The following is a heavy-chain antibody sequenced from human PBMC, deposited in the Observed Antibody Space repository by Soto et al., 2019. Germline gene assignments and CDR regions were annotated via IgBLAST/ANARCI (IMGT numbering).Heavy chain of an antibody. CDR3: VSIREYIPPY. V-gene: IGHV3-48*03. Sequence: GGSLRLSCVASGFTFSHYEMNWVRQARGKGLEWISYISCSGSTIFYADSVRGRFTVYRDNSKNTVYLQMNSLRAVDTAVYYCVSIREYIPPYWGQGTRVTVSP. CDR2: ISCSGSTI. CDR1: GFTFSHYE. J-gene: IGHJ4*02. D-gene: IGHD6-6*01.